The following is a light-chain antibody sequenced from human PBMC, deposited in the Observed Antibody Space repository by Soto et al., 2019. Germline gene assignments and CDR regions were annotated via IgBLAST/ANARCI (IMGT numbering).Light chain of an antibody. CDR2: DNN. J-gene: IGLJ1*01. Sequence: QAVVMQPPSVSGAPGQRVTISCTGSSSNIGAGYDVHWYQQLPGTAPKLLIYDNNNRPSGVPDRFSGSKSGTSASLAITGLQAEDEADYYCQSYDSSLSGYVFGTGTKVTVL. CDR3: QSYDSSLSGYV. V-gene: IGLV1-40*01. CDR1: SSNIGAGYD.